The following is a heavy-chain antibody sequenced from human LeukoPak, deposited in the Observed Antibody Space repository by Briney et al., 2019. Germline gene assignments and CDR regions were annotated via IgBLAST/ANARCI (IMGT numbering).Heavy chain of an antibody. J-gene: IGHJ2*01. V-gene: IGHV1-2*02. CDR1: GYTFTGYY. D-gene: IGHD2-2*02. Sequence: GASVKVSCKASGYTFTGYYMHWVRQAPGQGLEWMGWINSNSGGTNYAQKFQGRVTMTRDTSISTAYMELSRLRSDDTAVYYCAREIERDTGYFDLWGRGTLVTVSS. CDR2: INSNSGGT. CDR3: AREIERDTGYFDL.